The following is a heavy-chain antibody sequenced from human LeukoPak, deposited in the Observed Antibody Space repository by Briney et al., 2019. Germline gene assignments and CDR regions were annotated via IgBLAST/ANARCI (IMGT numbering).Heavy chain of an antibody. CDR1: GGSISSGGYY. CDR3: ARVALSNDAFDI. V-gene: IGHV4-31*03. J-gene: IGHJ3*02. CDR2: IYYSGST. Sequence: SETLSLTCTVSGGSISSGGYYWSWIRQHPGKGLEWIGYIYYSGSTYYNPSLKSRVTISVDTSKNQFSLKLSSVTAADTAVYYCARVALSNDAFDIWGQGTMVTVSS.